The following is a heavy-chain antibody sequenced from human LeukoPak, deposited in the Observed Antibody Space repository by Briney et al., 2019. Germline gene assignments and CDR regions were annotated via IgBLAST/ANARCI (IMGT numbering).Heavy chain of an antibody. CDR1: GFTFSSFW. D-gene: IGHD1-7*01. CDR3: AKDTAYELELRGCFDY. V-gene: IGHV3-7*03. J-gene: IGHJ4*02. CDR2: IKQDGSEK. Sequence: GGSLRLSCAASGFTFSSFWMTWVRQAPGKGLEWVASIKQDGSEKYHVDSVKGRFTISRDNAKNSLYLQMNSLRAEDTAVFYCAKDTAYELELRGCFDYWGQGTPVTVSS.